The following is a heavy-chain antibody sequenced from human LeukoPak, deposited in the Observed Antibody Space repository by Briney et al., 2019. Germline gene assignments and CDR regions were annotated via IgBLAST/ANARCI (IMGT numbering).Heavy chain of an antibody. V-gene: IGHV4-34*01. CDR3: ASASNRYIFDY. CDR2: INHSGST. CDR1: GGAFSGYY. D-gene: IGHD1-14*01. Sequence: SETLSLNCAVYGGAFSGYYWSWIRQPPGKGPEWIGEINHSGSTNYNPSLKSRVTISVDTSKNQFSLKLSAVTAADTAVYYCASASNRYIFDYWGQGTLVTVSS. J-gene: IGHJ4*02.